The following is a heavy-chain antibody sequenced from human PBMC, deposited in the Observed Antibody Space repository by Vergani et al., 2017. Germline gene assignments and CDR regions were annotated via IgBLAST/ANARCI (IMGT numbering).Heavy chain of an antibody. V-gene: IGHV1-69*01. D-gene: IGHD2-2*01. Sequence: QVQLVQSGAEVKKPGSSVKVSCKASGDTFSSYAISWVRQAPGQGLEWMGGIIPIFGTANYSQKFQGRVTITADESTSTAYLALSSLRSEDTAVYYCARAVVGVLDAIHDYYYYMDVWGKRTTVTVSS. J-gene: IGHJ6*03. CDR2: IIPIFGTA. CDR1: GDTFSSYA. CDR3: ARAVVGVLDAIHDYYYYMDV.